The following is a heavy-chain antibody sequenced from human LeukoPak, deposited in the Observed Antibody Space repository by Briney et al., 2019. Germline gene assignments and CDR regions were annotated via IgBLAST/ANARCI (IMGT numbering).Heavy chain of an antibody. CDR1: GFTFSSYS. CDR2: ISSSSSYI. CDR3: ARDKDGSYFDYYYYYYMDV. J-gene: IGHJ6*03. V-gene: IGHV3-21*01. D-gene: IGHD1-26*01. Sequence: GGSLRLSCAASGFTFSSYSMNWVRQAPGKGLEWVSSISSSSSYIYYADSVKGRFTISRDNAKNSLYLQMNSLRAEDTAVYYCARDKDGSYFDYYYYYYMDVWGKGTTVSVSS.